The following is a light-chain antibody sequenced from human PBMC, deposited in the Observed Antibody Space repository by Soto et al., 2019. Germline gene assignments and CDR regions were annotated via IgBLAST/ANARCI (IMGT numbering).Light chain of an antibody. V-gene: IGLV1-40*01. Sequence: QSVLTQPPSVSGAPGQRVTISCTGSSTNIGAGYDVHWYQQPPGKGPKLLIFENNKRPSGVPDRFSGSKSGTSASLAITGLLPEDEADYYCQSFDSGLSVVFGGGTKVT. CDR3: QSFDSGLSVV. J-gene: IGLJ2*01. CDR1: STNIGAGYD. CDR2: ENN.